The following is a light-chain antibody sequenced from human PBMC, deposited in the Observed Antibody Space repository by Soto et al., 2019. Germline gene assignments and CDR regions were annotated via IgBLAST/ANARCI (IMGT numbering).Light chain of an antibody. CDR2: GAS. Sequence: IVLTPSPSTLSLSPVERAPLSCRASQSVSNNYLAWYQQKPGQAPRLLISGASSRATGIPDRFSGSGSGTDFTLTISRLEPEDFALYYCQQYVTSAITFGQRTLLEIK. CDR1: QSVSNNY. V-gene: IGKV3-20*01. J-gene: IGKJ5*01. CDR3: QQYVTSAIT.